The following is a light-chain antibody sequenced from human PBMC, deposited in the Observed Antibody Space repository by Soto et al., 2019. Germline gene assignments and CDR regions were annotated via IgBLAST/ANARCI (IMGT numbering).Light chain of an antibody. CDR1: QSVRRN. V-gene: IGKV3-15*01. Sequence: EIVVTQSPATLSVSPGERATLSCRASQSVRRNLAWYQQKPGQTPSLLIYDASSRATGVPARFSGSGSGTEFSLTIRSLQSEDFAVYYCQQYDNWPPEWTFGQGTRVDLK. J-gene: IGKJ1*01. CDR2: DAS. CDR3: QQYDNWPPEWT.